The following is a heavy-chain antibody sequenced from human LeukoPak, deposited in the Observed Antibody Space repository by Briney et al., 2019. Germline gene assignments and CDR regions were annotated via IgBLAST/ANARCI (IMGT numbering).Heavy chain of an antibody. V-gene: IGHV1-18*01. CDR2: ISAYNGNT. D-gene: IGHD2-2*01. CDR3: ARFTATQDIVVVPADY. CDR1: GYTFTSYA. J-gene: IGHJ4*02. Sequence: ASVKVSCKASGYTFTSYAMNWVRQAPGQGLEWMGWISAYNGNTNYAQKLQGRVTMTTDTSTSTAYMELRSLRSDDTAVYYCARFTATQDIVVVPADYWGQGTLVTVSS.